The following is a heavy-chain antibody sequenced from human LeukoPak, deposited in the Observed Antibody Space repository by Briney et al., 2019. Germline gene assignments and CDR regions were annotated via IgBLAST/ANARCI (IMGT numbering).Heavy chain of an antibody. Sequence: QPGGSLRLSCAASGFTFSSYAMSWVRQAPGKGLEWVSAISGSSGSTYYADSVKGRFTISRDNSKNTLYLQMNSLRAEDTAVYYCAKPRGYSYGYGLVDYWGQGTLVTVSS. V-gene: IGHV3-23*01. CDR3: AKPRGYSYGYGLVDY. CDR2: ISGSSGST. CDR1: GFTFSSYA. J-gene: IGHJ4*02. D-gene: IGHD5-18*01.